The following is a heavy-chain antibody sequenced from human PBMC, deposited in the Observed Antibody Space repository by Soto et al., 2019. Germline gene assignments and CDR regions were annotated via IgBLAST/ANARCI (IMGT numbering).Heavy chain of an antibody. Sequence: ASVKVSCKASGYTFTSYGSSWVRQAPGQGLEWMGWISTAHADRGYAQKFQGRVTMTTDTSTSTAYMELRSLRSDDTAVYYCARDPVGGNWFDPWGQGTLVTVSS. J-gene: IGHJ5*02. CDR1: GYTFTSYG. D-gene: IGHD1-26*01. V-gene: IGHV1-18*01. CDR3: ARDPVGGNWFDP. CDR2: ISTAHADR.